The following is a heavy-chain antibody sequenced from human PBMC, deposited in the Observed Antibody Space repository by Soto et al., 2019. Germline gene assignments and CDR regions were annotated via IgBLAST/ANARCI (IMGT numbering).Heavy chain of an antibody. D-gene: IGHD2-15*01. Sequence: CKASGGTFSIYAISWVRQAPGQGLEWMGGIIPIFGTANYAQKFQGRVTITADESTSTAYMELSSLRSEDTAVYYCARDRDIVVVVAATVHYYYGMDVWGQGTTVTVSS. CDR1: GGTFSIYA. CDR3: ARDRDIVVVVAATVHYYYGMDV. V-gene: IGHV1-69*01. CDR2: IIPIFGTA. J-gene: IGHJ6*02.